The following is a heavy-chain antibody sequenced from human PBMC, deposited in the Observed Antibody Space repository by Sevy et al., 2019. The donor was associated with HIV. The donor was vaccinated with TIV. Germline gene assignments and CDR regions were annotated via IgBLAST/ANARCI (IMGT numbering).Heavy chain of an antibody. CDR1: GFTFSSYW. CDR2: INEDGSEK. J-gene: IGHJ6*02. Sequence: GGSLRLSCVGSGFTFSSYWLTWVRQAPGKGPEWVANINEDGSEKYYVSSVKGRFTVSRDNAKDSLFLEMNNLRAQDTAVYYCAKVGSSRWDEALFYYSSYGMDVWGQGTTVTVSS. V-gene: IGHV3-7*01. CDR3: AKVGSSRWDEALFYYSSYGMDV. D-gene: IGHD6-13*01.